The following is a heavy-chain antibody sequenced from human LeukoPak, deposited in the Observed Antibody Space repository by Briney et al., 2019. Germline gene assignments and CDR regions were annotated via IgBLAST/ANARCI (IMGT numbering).Heavy chain of an antibody. D-gene: IGHD3-10*01. CDR2: IYYSGNT. CDR1: GGSITSSSYC. V-gene: IGHV4-39*07. Sequence: PSETLSLTCTVSGGSITSSSYCCGWIRQPPGKGLEWIGSIYYSGNTYYKPSLKSRVTISVDTSKNQFSLKLSSVTAADTAVYDCARVVYGSGSYWLSFDDWGQGTLVTVSS. CDR3: ARVVYGSGSYWLSFDD. J-gene: IGHJ4*02.